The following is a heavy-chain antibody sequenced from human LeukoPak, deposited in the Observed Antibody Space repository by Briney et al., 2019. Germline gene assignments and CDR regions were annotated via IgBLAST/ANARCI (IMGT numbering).Heavy chain of an antibody. J-gene: IGHJ4*02. CDR2: IYYSGST. CDR1: GGSISSYY. V-gene: IGHV4-59*08. Sequence: PSETLSLTCTVSGGSISSYYWSWIRQPPGKGLEWIGYIYYSGSTNYNPSLKSRVTISVDTSKNQFSLKLSSVTAADTAVYYCARLWPPEDYFDYYGQVTLVTGSS. CDR3: ARLWPPEDYFDY.